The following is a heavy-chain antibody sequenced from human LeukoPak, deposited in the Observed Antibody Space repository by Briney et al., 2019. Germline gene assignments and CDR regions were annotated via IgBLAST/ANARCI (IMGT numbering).Heavy chain of an antibody. Sequence: PSETLSLTCAVYGGSFSGYYWSWIRQPPGKGLEWIGEINHSGSTNYNPSLKSRVTISVDTSKNQFSLKLSSVTAADTAVYYRARGPSYDILTGYPREEYYYYMDVWGKGTTVTVSS. J-gene: IGHJ6*03. CDR3: ARGPSYDILTGYPREEYYYYMDV. V-gene: IGHV4-34*01. CDR2: INHSGST. CDR1: GGSFSGYY. D-gene: IGHD3-9*01.